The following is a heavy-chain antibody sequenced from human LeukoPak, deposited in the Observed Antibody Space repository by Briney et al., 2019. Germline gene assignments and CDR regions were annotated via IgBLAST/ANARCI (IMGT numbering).Heavy chain of an antibody. CDR3: ARTSYSSGWYHYYYYGMDV. Sequence: PSETLSLTCAVYGGSFSGYYWSWIRQPPGKGLEWIGEINHSGSTNYNPSLKSRVTISVDTSKNQFSLKLSSVTAADTAVYYCARTSYSSGWYHYYYYGMDVWGQGTTVTVSS. V-gene: IGHV4-34*01. CDR2: INHSGST. CDR1: GGSFSGYY. D-gene: IGHD6-19*01. J-gene: IGHJ6*02.